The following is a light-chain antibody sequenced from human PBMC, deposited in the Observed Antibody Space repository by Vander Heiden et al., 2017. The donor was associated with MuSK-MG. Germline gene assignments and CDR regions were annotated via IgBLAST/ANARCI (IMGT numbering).Light chain of an antibody. J-gene: IGKJ2*01. CDR3: QQDNNLHT. V-gene: IGKV3-15*01. Sequence: EVVLTQSPATVSLSPGERATLSCRDSQSVRSNLAWYQQKPGQAPRLLIYGASNRANGAPDRFSGSACGKEFTLTSSGRQYEVFAVYYWQQDNNLHTFGQGTKLEIK. CDR2: GAS. CDR1: QSVRSN.